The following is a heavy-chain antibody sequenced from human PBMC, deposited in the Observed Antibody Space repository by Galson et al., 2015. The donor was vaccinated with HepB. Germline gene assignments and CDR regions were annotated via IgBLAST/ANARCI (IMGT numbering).Heavy chain of an antibody. CDR2: ISYDGSNK. CDR3: ARSQSSTVVNSVDY. CDR1: GFTFSSYA. V-gene: IGHV3-30*04. D-gene: IGHD4-23*01. Sequence: SLRLSCAASGFTFSSYAMHWVRQAPGKGLEWVAVISYDGSNKYYADSVKGRFTISRDNSKNTLYLQMNSLRAEDTAVYYCARSQSSTVVNSVDYWGQGTLVTVSS. J-gene: IGHJ4*02.